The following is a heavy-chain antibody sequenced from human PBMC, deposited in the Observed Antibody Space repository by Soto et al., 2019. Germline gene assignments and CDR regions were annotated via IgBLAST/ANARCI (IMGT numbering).Heavy chain of an antibody. Sequence: PWETLSLTCAVYGGSFSGYYWCWIRQPPGKGLEWIGEINHSGSTNYNPSLKSRVTISVDTSKNQFSLKLSSVTAADTAVYYCARGLRGRWGQGTLVTVSS. CDR3: ARGLRGR. V-gene: IGHV4-34*01. CDR2: INHSGST. CDR1: GGSFSGYY. D-gene: IGHD2-15*01. J-gene: IGHJ4*02.